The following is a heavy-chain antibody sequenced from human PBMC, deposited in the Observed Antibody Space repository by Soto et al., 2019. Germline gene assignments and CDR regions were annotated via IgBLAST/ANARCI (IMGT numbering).Heavy chain of an antibody. J-gene: IGHJ4*02. D-gene: IGHD5-18*01. CDR3: ASSYVDTAMVLDY. CDR2: IYYSGST. Sequence: SETLSLTCTVSGGSISSYYWSWTRQPPGKGLEWIGYIYYSGSTNYNPSLKSRVTISVDTSKNQFSLKLSSVTAADTAVYYCASSYVDTAMVLDYWGQGTLVTVSS. CDR1: GGSISSYY. V-gene: IGHV4-59*08.